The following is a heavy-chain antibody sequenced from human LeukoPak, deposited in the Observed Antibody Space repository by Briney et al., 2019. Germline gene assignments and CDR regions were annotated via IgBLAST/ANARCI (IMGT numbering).Heavy chain of an antibody. CDR2: IYYSGST. J-gene: IGHJ3*02. D-gene: IGHD6-6*01. CDR1: GGSISSHY. CDR3: ARDIGEYSSAGGGI. V-gene: IGHV4-59*11. Sequence: PSETLSLTCTVSGGSISSHYWSWIRQPPGKGLGWIGYIYYSGSTNYNPSLKSRVTISVDTSKNQFSLKLSSVTAADTAVYYCARDIGEYSSAGGGIWGQGTMVTVSS.